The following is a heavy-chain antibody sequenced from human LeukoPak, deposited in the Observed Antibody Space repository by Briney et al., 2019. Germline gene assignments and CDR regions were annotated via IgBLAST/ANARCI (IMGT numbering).Heavy chain of an antibody. CDR2: INPNSGGT. V-gene: IGHV1-2*02. CDR3: ARDTYSSSWYNWFDP. CDR1: GYTFTGYY. D-gene: IGHD6-13*01. J-gene: IGHJ5*02. Sequence: ASVKVPCKASGYTFTGYYMHWVRQAPGQGLEWMGWINPNSGGTNYAQKFQGRVTMTRDTSISTAYMELSRLRSDDTAVYYCARDTYSSSWYNWFDPWGQGTLVTVSS.